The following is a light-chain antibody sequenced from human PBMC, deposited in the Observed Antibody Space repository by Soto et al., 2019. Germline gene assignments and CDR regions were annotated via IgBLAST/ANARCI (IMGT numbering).Light chain of an antibody. CDR1: QSLSSY. CDR3: QQRRNWL. Sequence: IVLTQSPATLSLSPGERATLSCRASQSLSSYLAWYQQKPGQAPRLLIYDASNRASGIPARFSGSGSGTDFTINISSLEPEDSEVYYCQQRRNWLFGQGTKVEIK. V-gene: IGKV3-11*01. J-gene: IGKJ2*01. CDR2: DAS.